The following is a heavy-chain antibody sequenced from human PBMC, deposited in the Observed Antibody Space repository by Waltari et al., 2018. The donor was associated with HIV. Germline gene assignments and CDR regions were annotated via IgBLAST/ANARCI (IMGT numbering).Heavy chain of an antibody. D-gene: IGHD3-10*01. V-gene: IGHV1-2*02. CDR2: INPLGGGT. J-gene: IGHJ3*01. CDR1: GYNFNSFY. CDR3: AKTYYGPTSYYNVGAFDV. Sequence: VQLVQSGAQVKEPGDSVKVSCRASGYNFNSFYLHWVRQAPGQGLQWVGFINPLGGGTNYAQKFGGRVTLTRDTSIDTSFMELTGLGSDDTAVYYCAKTYYGPTSYYNVGAFDVWGQGTMVSVSS.